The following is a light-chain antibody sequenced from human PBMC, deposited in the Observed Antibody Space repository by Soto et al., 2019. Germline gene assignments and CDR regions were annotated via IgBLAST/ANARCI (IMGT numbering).Light chain of an antibody. Sequence: GVPSRFSGGGSGTDFALTISSLEPEDIATYYCPQSDSLPLTFGQGTRLEIK. CDR3: PQSDSLPLT. V-gene: IGKV1-33*01. J-gene: IGKJ5*01.